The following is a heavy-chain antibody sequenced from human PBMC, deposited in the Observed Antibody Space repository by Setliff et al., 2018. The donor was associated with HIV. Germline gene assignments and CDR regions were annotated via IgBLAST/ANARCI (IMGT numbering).Heavy chain of an antibody. CDR2: IWYDGSHE. V-gene: IGHV3-30*02. J-gene: IGHJ5*01. D-gene: IGHD3-22*01. Sequence: PGGSLRLSCAASGFIFDRYGMHWVRQAPGKGLEWVALIWYDGSHETYADSVRGRVSISRDNAKSSLYLQMNSLRAEDTAFYYCAKGSHPDYDSSVYDSWGQGTLVTVSS. CDR1: GFIFDRYG. CDR3: AKGSHPDYDSSVYDS.